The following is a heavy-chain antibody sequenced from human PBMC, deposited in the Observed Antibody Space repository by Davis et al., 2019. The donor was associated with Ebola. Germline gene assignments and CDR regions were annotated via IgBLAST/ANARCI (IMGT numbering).Heavy chain of an antibody. Sequence: GESLKISCAASGFTFSSYSMNWVRQAPGKGLEWVSSISSSSSYIYYADSVKGRFTISRDNAKNSLYLQMNSLRAEDTAVYYCERARYYYGSGSYYKGGYGMDVWGQGTTVTVSS. V-gene: IGHV3-21*04. CDR1: GFTFSSYS. D-gene: IGHD3-10*01. J-gene: IGHJ6*02. CDR2: ISSSSSYI. CDR3: ERARYYYGSGSYYKGGYGMDV.